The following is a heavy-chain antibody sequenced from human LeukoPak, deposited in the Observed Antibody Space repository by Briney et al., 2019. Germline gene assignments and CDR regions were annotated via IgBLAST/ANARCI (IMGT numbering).Heavy chain of an antibody. CDR2: ISGSGGST. J-gene: IGHJ5*02. CDR3: AKDWGASGWYNWFDP. D-gene: IGHD6-19*01. Sequence: PGGSLRLSCAASGFTFSSYAMSWVRQAPGKGLEWVSAISGSGGSTYYADSVKGRFTISRDNSKNTLYLQMNSLTTEDTAMYYCAKDWGASGWYNWFDPWGQGTQVTVSS. V-gene: IGHV3-23*01. CDR1: GFTFSSYA.